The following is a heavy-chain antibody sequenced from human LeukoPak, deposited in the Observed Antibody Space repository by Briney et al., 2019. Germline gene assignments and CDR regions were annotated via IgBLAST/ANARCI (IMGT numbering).Heavy chain of an antibody. CDR3: ARVGGQNFYYYGMDV. CDR1: SGSIRSYY. Sequence: SETLSLTCTVSSGSIRSYYWSWIRQPPGKGLEWIGYIYYSGSTNYNPSLKSRVTISVDTSKNQFSLKLSSVTAADTAVYYCARVGGQNFYYYGMDVWGQGTTFTVS. D-gene: IGHD2-15*01. CDR2: IYYSGST. J-gene: IGHJ6*02. V-gene: IGHV4-59*01.